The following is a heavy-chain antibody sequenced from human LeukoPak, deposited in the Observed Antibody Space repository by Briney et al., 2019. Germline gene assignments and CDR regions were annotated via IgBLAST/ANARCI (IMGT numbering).Heavy chain of an antibody. Sequence: SVKVSCKASGYTFTGYYMHWVRQAPGQGLEWMGRIIPILGIANYAQEFQGRVTITADKSTSTAYMELSSLRSEDTAVYYCAGDSSLYSSTSYWGQGTLVTVSS. CDR2: IIPILGIA. CDR1: GYTFTGYY. J-gene: IGHJ4*02. CDR3: AGDSSLYSSTSY. V-gene: IGHV1-69*04. D-gene: IGHD6-13*01.